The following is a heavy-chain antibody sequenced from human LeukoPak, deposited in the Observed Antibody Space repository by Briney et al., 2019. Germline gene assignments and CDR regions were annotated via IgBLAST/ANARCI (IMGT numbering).Heavy chain of an antibody. J-gene: IGHJ1*01. CDR2: ISSSSSYI. CDR3: ARDQYYYDSSGHLH. Sequence: GGSLRLSCAASGFTFSSYSMNWVRQAPGKGLEWVSSISSSSSYIYYADSVKGRFTISRDNAKNSLYLQMSSLRAEDTAVYYCARDQYYYDSSGHLHWGQGTLVTVSS. CDR1: GFTFSSYS. D-gene: IGHD3-22*01. V-gene: IGHV3-21*01.